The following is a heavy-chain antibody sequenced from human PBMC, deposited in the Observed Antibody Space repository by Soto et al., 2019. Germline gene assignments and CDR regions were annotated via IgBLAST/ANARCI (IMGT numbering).Heavy chain of an antibody. CDR2: ISAYNGNT. CDR3: ARDLAVGLVDY. J-gene: IGHJ4*02. D-gene: IGHD6-19*01. V-gene: IGHV1-18*01. CDR1: GYTFTSYG. Sequence: QVQLVQSGAEVKKPGASVKVSCKASGYTFTSYGISWVRQAPGQGLEWMGWISAYNGNTKYAQKLQGRVTMTTDTATSTAYMEVRGVRSDDTAVDYCARDLAVGLVDYWGQGTLVTVSS.